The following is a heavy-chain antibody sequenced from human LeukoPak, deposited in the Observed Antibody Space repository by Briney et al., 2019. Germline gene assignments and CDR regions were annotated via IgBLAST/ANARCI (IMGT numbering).Heavy chain of an antibody. J-gene: IGHJ6*03. CDR3: ARGGGAYYMDV. CDR1: GGSISTYY. V-gene: IGHV4-34*01. D-gene: IGHD3-16*01. Sequence: PSETLSLTCTVSGGSISTYYWSWIRQPPGKGLEWIGEINHSGSTNYNPSLKSRATISVETSKNQFSLNLSSVTAADTAVYYCARGGGAYYMDVWGKGTTVTVSS. CDR2: INHSGST.